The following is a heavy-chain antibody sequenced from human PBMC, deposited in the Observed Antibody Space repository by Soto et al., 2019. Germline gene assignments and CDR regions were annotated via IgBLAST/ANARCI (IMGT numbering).Heavy chain of an antibody. J-gene: IGHJ6*02. D-gene: IGHD2-2*01. CDR2: IIPISGTA. V-gene: IGHV1-69*01. CDR3: ARSQGSSTSLEIYYYYYYGMDV. Sequence: QVQLVQSGAEVKKPGSSVKVSCKASGGTFSSYAISWVRKPPGQGLKGRGGIIPISGTANYAQKFQGRVTITADESTSTAYMELSSLRSEDTAVYYCARSQGSSTSLEIYYYYYYGMDVWGQGTTVTVSS. CDR1: GGTFSSYA.